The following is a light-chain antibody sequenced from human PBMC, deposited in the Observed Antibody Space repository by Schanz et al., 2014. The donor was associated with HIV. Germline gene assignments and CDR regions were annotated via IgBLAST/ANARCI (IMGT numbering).Light chain of an antibody. CDR2: GAS. V-gene: IGKV3-20*01. Sequence: EIVLTQSPGTLSLSPGERATLSCRASQSVSNTHLAWYQQTPGQAPRLLIFGASSRASGIGDRFMGSGSGTKLTLTISRLHSEDFAVYYCQQYNDWPRTFGQGTKVEIK. J-gene: IGKJ1*01. CDR3: QQYNDWPRT. CDR1: QSVSNTH.